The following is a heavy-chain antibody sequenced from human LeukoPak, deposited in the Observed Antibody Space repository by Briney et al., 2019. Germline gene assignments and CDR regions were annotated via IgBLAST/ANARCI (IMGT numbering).Heavy chain of an antibody. CDR1: GYTFTSYG. V-gene: IGHV1-18*01. CDR2: ISAYNGNT. Sequence: ASVKVSCKASGYTFTSYGISWVRQAPGQGLEWMGWISAYNGNTNYAQKLQGRVTMTTDTSTSTAYMELRSLRSDDTAVYYCARVRAFCRDGICYRQNYFDFWAQGTVVTVSS. J-gene: IGHJ4*02. D-gene: IGHD2-15*01. CDR3: ARVRAFCRDGICYRQNYFDF.